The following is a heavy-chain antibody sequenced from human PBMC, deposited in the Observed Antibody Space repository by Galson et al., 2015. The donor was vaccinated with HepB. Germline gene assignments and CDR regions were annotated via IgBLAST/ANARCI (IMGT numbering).Heavy chain of an antibody. CDR1: GFTFSVYT. V-gene: IGHV3-23*01. D-gene: IGHD6-13*01. Sequence: LSCAASGFTFSVYTMSWVRQAPGKGLEWVSSISYSGAGTHYADSVKGRFTISRDNSKDTLYLQMDSLRAEDTAIYYCAKVGEYSSTWPFDYWGQGTLVTVSP. J-gene: IGHJ4*02. CDR2: ISYSGAGT. CDR3: AKVGEYSSTWPFDY.